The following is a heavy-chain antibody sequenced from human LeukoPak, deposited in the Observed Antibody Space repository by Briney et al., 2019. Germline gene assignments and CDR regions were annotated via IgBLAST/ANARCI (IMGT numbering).Heavy chain of an antibody. CDR3: ARQRGSGGTLYYFDY. Sequence: PSETLSLTCTVSGGSISSSSYYWGWIRQPPGKGLEWIGCVYYSGSTNYNPSLKSRVTVSVDTSENQISLKLSSVTAADTAVYYCARQRGSGGTLYYFDYWGQGTLVTVSS. V-gene: IGHV4-61*05. CDR1: GGSISSSSYY. J-gene: IGHJ4*02. D-gene: IGHD4-23*01. CDR2: VYYSGST.